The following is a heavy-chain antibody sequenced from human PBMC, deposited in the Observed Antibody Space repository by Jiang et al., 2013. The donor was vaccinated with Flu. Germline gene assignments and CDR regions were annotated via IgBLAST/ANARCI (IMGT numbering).Heavy chain of an antibody. CDR2: TYYRSKWYN. J-gene: IGHJ4*02. Sequence: QTLSLTCAISGDSVSSNSAAWNWIRQSPSRGLEWLGRTYYRSKWYNDYAVSAKSRITINPDTSKNQFSLQLNSVTPEDTAVYYCARYGGARVRGVINHDYFDYWGQGTLVTVSS. V-gene: IGHV6-1*01. D-gene: IGHD3-10*01. CDR1: GDSVSSNSAA. CDR3: ARYGGARVRGVINHDYFDY.